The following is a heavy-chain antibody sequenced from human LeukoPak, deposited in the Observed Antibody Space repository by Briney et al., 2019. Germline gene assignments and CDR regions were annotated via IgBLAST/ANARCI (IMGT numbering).Heavy chain of an antibody. CDR2: IRSKAYGGTT. Sequence: GGSLRHSCTASGFTFGNYALTWVRQAPGKGLEWLSFIRSKAYGGTTEYAASVKGRFSISRDDSQSIAYLQMNSLKTEDTAVYYCIRNVPDWNYAMDVWGHGTTVTVSS. J-gene: IGHJ6*02. V-gene: IGHV3-49*04. CDR3: IRNVPDWNYAMDV. D-gene: IGHD3/OR15-3a*01. CDR1: GFTFGNYA.